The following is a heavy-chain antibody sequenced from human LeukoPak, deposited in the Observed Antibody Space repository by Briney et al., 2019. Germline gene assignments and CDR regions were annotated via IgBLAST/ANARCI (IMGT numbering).Heavy chain of an antibody. D-gene: IGHD3-22*01. CDR3: ARGVTMIVVVIHDWYFDL. Sequence: SGTLSLTCTVSGGSISSGSHHWGWFRQSPGKGLEWIGSIYDSRTIYYNPSLNSRVTISAVTSKNQFSLQLNSVTAADTAVYYCARGVTMIVVVIHDWYFDLWGRGTLVTVSS. CDR1: GGSISSGSHH. J-gene: IGHJ2*01. CDR2: IYDSRTI. V-gene: IGHV4-39*01.